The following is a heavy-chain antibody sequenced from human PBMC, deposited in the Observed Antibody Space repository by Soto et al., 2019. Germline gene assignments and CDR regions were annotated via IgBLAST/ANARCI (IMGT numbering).Heavy chain of an antibody. CDR1: GYTFDTYG. D-gene: IGHD6-13*01. CDR3: ARQMSGCSADTVGGH. Sequence: QVQLVQSGVEVRKPGASVKVSCKASGYTFDTYGISWVRQAPGQGLEWMGWISTHTGNTDYAQSLQGRVTMTTDTSSSTAYMELRSLRSDDTAVYYCARQMSGCSADTVGGHCGQGTQVTVSS. V-gene: IGHV1-18*01. J-gene: IGHJ4*02. CDR2: ISTHTGNT.